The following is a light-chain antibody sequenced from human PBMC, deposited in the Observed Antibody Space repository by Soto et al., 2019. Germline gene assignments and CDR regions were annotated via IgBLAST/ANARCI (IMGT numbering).Light chain of an antibody. CDR1: QSINTW. V-gene: IGKV1-5*03. CDR3: QQYKAYPWT. J-gene: IGKJ1*01. Sequence: DIQMTQSPSTLSASVGDRVAITCRASQSINTWLAWYQQKPGKAPNLLIYKASDLESGVPSRFSGSGSGTEFTLTISSLQTDDFATYYCQQYKAYPWTFGQGTKVEIK. CDR2: KAS.